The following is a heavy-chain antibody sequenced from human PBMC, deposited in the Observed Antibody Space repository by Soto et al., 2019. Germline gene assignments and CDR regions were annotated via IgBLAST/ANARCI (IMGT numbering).Heavy chain of an antibody. CDR2: IWYDGSNK. Sequence: GGSLRLSCAASGFTFSSYGMHWVRQAPGKGLEWVAVIWYDGSNKYYADSVKGRFTISRDNSRDTLYLQMNSLRADDTAVYYCGKERRGSGWFVCDYWGQGELVTVSS. V-gene: IGHV3-33*06. D-gene: IGHD6-19*01. CDR1: GFTFSSYG. J-gene: IGHJ4*02. CDR3: GKERRGSGWFVCDY.